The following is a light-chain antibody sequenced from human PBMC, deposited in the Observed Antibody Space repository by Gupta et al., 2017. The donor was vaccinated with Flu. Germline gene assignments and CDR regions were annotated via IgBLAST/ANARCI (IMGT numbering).Light chain of an antibody. CDR1: SSDVGGYNY. J-gene: IGLJ1*01. V-gene: IGLV2-11*01. Sequence: QSALIQPRSVSGSPGQSVTISCTGTSSDVGGYNYVSWYQQHPGKAPKLMIYDVSKRPSGVPDRFSGSKSGNTASLTISGLQAEDEADYYCCSYAGSFHYVFGTGTKVTVL. CDR3: CSYAGSFHYV. CDR2: DVS.